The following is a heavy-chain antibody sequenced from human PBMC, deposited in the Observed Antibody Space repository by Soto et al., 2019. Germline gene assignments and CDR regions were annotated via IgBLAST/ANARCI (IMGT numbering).Heavy chain of an antibody. CDR3: ARSSPYIVVRKPTGNQDYYGMDV. V-gene: IGHV1-69*01. D-gene: IGHD2-2*01. Sequence: QVQLVQSGAEVKKPGSSVKVFCKASGGTFSNYTISWVRQAPGQGLEWMGGTIPVFGTTDYEQKVQGRVTITADGSTSTAYMKLSSLRSADTAVYYCARSSPYIVVRKPTGNQDYYGMDVWGQGTTVTVSS. CDR1: GGTFSNYT. CDR2: TIPVFGTT. J-gene: IGHJ6*02.